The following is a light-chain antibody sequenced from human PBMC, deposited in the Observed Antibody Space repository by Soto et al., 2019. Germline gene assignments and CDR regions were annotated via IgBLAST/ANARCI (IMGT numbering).Light chain of an antibody. J-gene: IGKJ1*01. V-gene: IGKV3-15*01. CDR1: QSVSSN. CDR3: QQYSEWPLT. Sequence: DIVWTLSPPALSVSHGERATLSCRASQSVSSNHLAWYQQKPGQAPRLLIYDASTRATGIPARFSGSGSGTEFSLTISSLQSEDSAVYYCQQYSEWPLTVGQGTKVDIK. CDR2: DAS.